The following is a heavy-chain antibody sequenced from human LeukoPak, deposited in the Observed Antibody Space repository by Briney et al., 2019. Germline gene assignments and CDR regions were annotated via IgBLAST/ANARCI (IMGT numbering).Heavy chain of an antibody. CDR2: IKKDVNEN. V-gene: IGHV3-7*01. CDR1: GFTFSSHW. D-gene: IGHD3-22*01. CDR3: ARPSLLRYFDY. Sequence: GGSLRLSCAASGFTFSSHWMTWIRQAPGKGLEWVASIKKDVNENDYVDSVKGRFTISRDNAKNSLYLQMNSLRAEDTAVYYCARPSLLRYFDYWGQGTLVTVSS. J-gene: IGHJ4*02.